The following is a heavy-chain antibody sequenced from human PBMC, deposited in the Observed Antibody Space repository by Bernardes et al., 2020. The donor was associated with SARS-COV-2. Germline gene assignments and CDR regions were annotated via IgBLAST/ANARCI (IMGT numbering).Heavy chain of an antibody. CDR1: GLTFSNYA. V-gene: IGHV3-23*01. J-gene: IGHJ4*02. CDR3: VLFTLLQGVHGYFDY. Sequence: GGSLRLSCAASGLTFSNYAMSWVRQAPGTGLEWVSAISGSGGSTYYADSVKGRFTISRDNSKNTVHLQMNSLRADDTAVYYCVLFTLLQGVHGYFDYWGQGTLVTVSS. CDR2: ISGSGGST. D-gene: IGHD3-10*01.